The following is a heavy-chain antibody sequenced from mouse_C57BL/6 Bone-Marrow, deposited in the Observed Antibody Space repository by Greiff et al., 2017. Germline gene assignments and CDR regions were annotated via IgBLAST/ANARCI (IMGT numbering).Heavy chain of an antibody. CDR2: IYPGSGSS. D-gene: IGHD1-1*01. V-gene: IGHV1-55*01. J-gene: IGHJ2*01. Sequence: VQLQQPGAELVKPGASVKMSCKASGYTFTSYWITWVKQRPGQGLEWIGDIYPGSGSSTYNEKFKSKATLTVYTSSSTAYMQLISLTSGDSAVYYCARRGTTVGDVYFDDWGQGTTLTVSA. CDR1: GYTFTSYW. CDR3: ARRGTTVGDVYFDD.